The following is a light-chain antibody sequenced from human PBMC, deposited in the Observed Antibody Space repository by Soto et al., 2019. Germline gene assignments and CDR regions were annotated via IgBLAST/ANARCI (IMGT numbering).Light chain of an antibody. J-gene: IGKJ2*01. V-gene: IGKV1-39*01. CDR3: RQSYSTPYT. CDR2: GAS. Sequence: DIQMTQSPSSLSASVGDRVTITCRASQSNSSYLNWYQQKPGKAPKLLIYGASSLQSGVPSRFSGSGSGTDFTLTISSLQREDFATYYCRQSYSTPYTFGQGTKLEIK. CDR1: QSNSSY.